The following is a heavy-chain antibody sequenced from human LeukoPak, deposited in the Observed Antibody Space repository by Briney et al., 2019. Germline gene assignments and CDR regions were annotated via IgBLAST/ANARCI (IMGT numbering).Heavy chain of an antibody. CDR3: ARSRIEYSSSFDY. CDR2: IYTSGST. V-gene: IGHV4-61*02. CDR1: GGSISSGSYY. D-gene: IGHD6-6*01. Sequence: SETLSLTCTVSGGSISSGSYYWSWIRQPAGKGLEWIGRIYTSGSTNYNPSLKSRVTISVDTSKKQFSLKLSSVTAADTAVYYCARSRIEYSSSFDYWGQGTLVTVSS. J-gene: IGHJ4*02.